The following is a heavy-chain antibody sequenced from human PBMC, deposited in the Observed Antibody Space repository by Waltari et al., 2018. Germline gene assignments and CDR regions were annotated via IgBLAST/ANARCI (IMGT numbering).Heavy chain of an antibody. CDR3: ARRVSTGWQYNYFDY. J-gene: IGHJ4*02. Sequence: QVQLQESGPGLVKPSETLSLTCAVSGYSISSGYYWSWIRQPPGEGLEWIGCMHHSGTTYYNPSRMCRVTISVDTSKNQFSLKLSSVTAADTAVYYCARRVSTGWQYNYFDYWGQGTPVTVSS. D-gene: IGHD6-25*01. V-gene: IGHV4-38-2*01. CDR1: GYSISSGYY. CDR2: MHHSGTT.